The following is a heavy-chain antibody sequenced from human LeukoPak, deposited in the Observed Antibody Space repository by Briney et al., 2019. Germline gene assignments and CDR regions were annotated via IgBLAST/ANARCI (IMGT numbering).Heavy chain of an antibody. V-gene: IGHV4-4*07. J-gene: IGHJ4*02. CDR1: GVSISSYY. CDR3: ARSSRYQLLLPFDY. D-gene: IGHD2-2*01. CDR2: IYTSGRT. Sequence: SETLSLTCTVSGVSISSYYWSWIRQPAGKGLEWIGRIYTSGRTNYNPSLKSRVTMSVDTSKNQFSLKLSSVTAADTAVYYCARSSRYQLLLPFDYWGQGTLVTVSS.